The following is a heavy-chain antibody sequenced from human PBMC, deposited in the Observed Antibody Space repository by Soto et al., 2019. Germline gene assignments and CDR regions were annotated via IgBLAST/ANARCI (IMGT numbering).Heavy chain of an antibody. J-gene: IGHJ5*02. CDR1: GGSITMGGYC. V-gene: IGHV4-30-2*01. CDR2: ICHSGNT. Sequence: SETLSLTCTVSGGSITMGGYCWSWIRQPPGQGLEWIGYICHSGNTYYNPSLKSRVTTSLDRSKNQFSLNLSSVTAADTAVYYCSIPRAESSNNWFDPWGQGAQVTVSS. CDR3: SIPRAESSNNWFDP. D-gene: IGHD6-13*01.